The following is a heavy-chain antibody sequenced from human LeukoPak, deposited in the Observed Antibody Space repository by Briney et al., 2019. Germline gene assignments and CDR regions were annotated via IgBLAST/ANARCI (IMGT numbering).Heavy chain of an antibody. CDR3: ARVYETNGYLY. D-gene: IGHD3-22*01. Sequence: TGGSLRLSCTASGFTFSGYSMNWIRQAPGKGLEWVSSFGTRSTSVYHAGSVKGRFAISRDNAKNTVYLQMNSLRVEDTAVYYCARVYETNGYLYWGQGSLVTVSS. CDR2: FGTRSTSV. CDR1: GFTFSGYS. V-gene: IGHV3-21*06. J-gene: IGHJ4*02.